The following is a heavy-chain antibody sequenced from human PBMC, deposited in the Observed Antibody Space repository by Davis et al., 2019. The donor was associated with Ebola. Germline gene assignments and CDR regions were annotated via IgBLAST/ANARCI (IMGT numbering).Heavy chain of an antibody. CDR3: ASYCSGGSCYSQIGYYYYYGMDV. J-gene: IGHJ6*02. CDR1: GYTFTSYD. Sequence: ASVKVSCKASGYTFTSYDINWVRQATGQGLEWMGRIIPILGIANYAQKLQGRVTMTTDTSTSTAYMELRSLRSDDTAVYYCASYCSGGSCYSQIGYYYYYGMDVWGQGTTVTVSS. V-gene: IGHV1-18*01. CDR2: IIPILGIA. D-gene: IGHD2-15*01.